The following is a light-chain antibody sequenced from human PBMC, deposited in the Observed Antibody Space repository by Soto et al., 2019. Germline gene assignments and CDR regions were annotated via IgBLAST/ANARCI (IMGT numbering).Light chain of an antibody. CDR1: QSVSTN. CDR3: QHYHNWPPYT. CDR2: GAS. Sequence: EIVMTQSPATLSVSPGERATLSCRASQSVSTNLAWYQQKPGQAPRLLMYGASTRATGIPARFSGSGSGTGFTLTISSLQSEDFAVYYCQHYHNWPPYTFGQGTKLEIK. J-gene: IGKJ2*01. V-gene: IGKV3-15*01.